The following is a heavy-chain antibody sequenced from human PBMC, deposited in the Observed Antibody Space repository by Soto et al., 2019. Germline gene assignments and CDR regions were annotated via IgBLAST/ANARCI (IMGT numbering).Heavy chain of an antibody. CDR2: IHPSGST. Sequence: SETLSLTCAVYDGSLSDDYYTWTRQSPGKGLEWIGEIHPSGSTYYNPSLKTRVTLSQDTSKKQFSLNLISVTAADTALYYCARQLIDWGQGTMVTVSS. V-gene: IGHV4-34*01. CDR3: ARQLID. J-gene: IGHJ3*01. CDR1: DGSLSDDY. D-gene: IGHD2-8*01.